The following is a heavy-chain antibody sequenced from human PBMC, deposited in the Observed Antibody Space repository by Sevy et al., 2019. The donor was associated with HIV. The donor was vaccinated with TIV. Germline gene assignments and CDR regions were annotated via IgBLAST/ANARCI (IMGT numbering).Heavy chain of an antibody. J-gene: IGHJ5*02. Sequence: GGSLRLSCAASGFTFNDYNLSWIRQAPGKGLEWVSYISTSTSTTTIYYADSVKGRFTISRDNAKNSIYLQMNSLRVDDTAVYYCARAAGWFDAWGQGTLVTVFS. V-gene: IGHV3-11*01. CDR1: GFTFNDYN. CDR2: ISTSTSTTTI. CDR3: ARAAGWFDA.